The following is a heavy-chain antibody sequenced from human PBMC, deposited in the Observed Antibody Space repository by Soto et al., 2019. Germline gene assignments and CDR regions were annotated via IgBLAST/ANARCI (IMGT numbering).Heavy chain of an antibody. Sequence: QVQLLQSGAEVKKPGASVRISCKASGYSFTSYTIHWVRQAPGQSLEWIGGGRGGNGKSRYSQKFQDRVTISRDTSASAAYLDLSSLTSADTAVYFCARETNAYLDYWGQGTLVTVSS. D-gene: IGHD2-8*01. J-gene: IGHJ4*02. CDR2: GRGGNGKS. CDR3: ARETNAYLDY. V-gene: IGHV1-3*01. CDR1: GYSFTSYT.